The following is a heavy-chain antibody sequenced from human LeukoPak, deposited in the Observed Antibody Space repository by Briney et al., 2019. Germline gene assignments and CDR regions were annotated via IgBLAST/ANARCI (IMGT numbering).Heavy chain of an antibody. CDR2: IYYSWST. J-gene: IGHJ4*02. V-gene: IGHV4-38-2*02. CDR3: ARRAIFGVVTPPPPFDY. D-gene: IGHD3-3*01. CDR1: IYSISSCYY. Sequence: SETLSLTCSVWIYSISSCYYWGWIRQPPGTGLEWIGSIYYSWSTYYKPSLKSRVTISVDTSKNQLSLKLSSVTPGDTAVYYCARRAIFGVVTPPPPFDYSGQGTLVTVSS.